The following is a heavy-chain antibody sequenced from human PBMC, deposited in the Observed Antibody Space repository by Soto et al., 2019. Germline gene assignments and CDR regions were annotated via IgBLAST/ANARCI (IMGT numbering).Heavy chain of an antibody. D-gene: IGHD6-6*01. CDR1: GFTFDDYT. CDR3: AKEGRASIAAQDYYYYGMDV. V-gene: IGHV3-43*01. CDR2: ISWDGGST. Sequence: GGSLRLSCVASGFTFDDYTMHWVRQAPGKGLEWVSLISWDGGSTYYADSVKGRFTISRDNSKNSLYLQMNSLRTEDTALYYCAKEGRASIAAQDYYYYGMDVWGQGTTVTVSS. J-gene: IGHJ6*02.